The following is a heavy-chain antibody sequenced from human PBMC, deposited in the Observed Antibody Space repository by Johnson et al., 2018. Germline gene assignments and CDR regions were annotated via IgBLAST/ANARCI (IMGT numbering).Heavy chain of an antibody. Sequence: EVQLLESGGGLVQPGGSLRLSCVASGFTFSNYWMHWVRQAPGKGLVWVSRINSDGSSTSYADPVKGRFTISRDNAKNTLYLQMNSLSDEDTAVYYCARAQPAFDIWGQGTMVTVSS. CDR3: ARAQPAFDI. V-gene: IGHV3-74*02. J-gene: IGHJ3*02. CDR1: GFTFSNYW. D-gene: IGHD1-14*01. CDR2: INSDGSST.